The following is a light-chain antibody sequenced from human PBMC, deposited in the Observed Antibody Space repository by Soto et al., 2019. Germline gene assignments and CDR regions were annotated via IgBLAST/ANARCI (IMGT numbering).Light chain of an antibody. CDR3: CSYTSSTTL. V-gene: IGLV2-14*03. CDR1: SGDVGAYNY. Sequence: QSVLTQPASVSGSPGQSITISCTGTSGDVGAYNYVSWYQQHPDKAPRLMIFDVSDRPSGVSNRFSGSKSGNTASLTISGLQAEDEADYYCCSYTSSTTLFGGGTKLTVL. CDR2: DVS. J-gene: IGLJ2*01.